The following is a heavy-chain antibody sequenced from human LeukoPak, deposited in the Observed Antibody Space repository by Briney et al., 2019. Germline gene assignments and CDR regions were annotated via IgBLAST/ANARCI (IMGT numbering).Heavy chain of an antibody. J-gene: IGHJ4*02. CDR3: TRLREIPVFGVVTKSTSYFDY. Sequence: GGSLRLSCAASGFTVSSNYMSWVRQAPGKGLEWVSVIYSGGSTYYADSVKGRFTISRDNSKNTLYLQMNSLRAEDTAVYYCTRLREIPVFGVVTKSTSYFDYWGQGTLVTVSS. D-gene: IGHD3-3*01. V-gene: IGHV3-66*01. CDR1: GFTVSSNY. CDR2: IYSGGST.